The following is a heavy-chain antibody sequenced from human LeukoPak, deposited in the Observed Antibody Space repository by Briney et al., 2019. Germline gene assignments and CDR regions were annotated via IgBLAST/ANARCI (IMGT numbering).Heavy chain of an antibody. D-gene: IGHD3-22*01. J-gene: IGHJ4*02. V-gene: IGHV1-18*01. CDR3: ARDTNYYDSSGYVDY. Sequence: AASVKVSCKASGYTFTSYGISWVRQAPGQGLEWMGWTSAYNGNTNYAQKLQGRVTMTTDTSTSTAYMELRSLRPDDTAVYYCARDTNYYDSSGYVDYWGQGTLVTVSS. CDR1: GYTFTSYG. CDR2: TSAYNGNT.